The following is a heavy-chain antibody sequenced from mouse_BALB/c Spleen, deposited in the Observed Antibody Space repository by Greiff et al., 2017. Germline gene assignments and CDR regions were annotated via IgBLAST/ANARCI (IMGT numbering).Heavy chain of an antibody. CDR2: INPSNGGT. CDR1: GYTFTSYY. J-gene: IGHJ3*01. V-gene: IGHV1S81*02. Sequence: VQLQQSGAELVKPGASVKLSCKASGYTFTSYYMYWVKQRPGQGLEWIGEINPSNGGTNFNEKFKSKATLTVDKSSSTAYMQLSSLTSEDSAVYYCTRGYGNYPFAYWGQGTLVTVSA. CDR3: TRGYGNYPFAY. D-gene: IGHD2-10*02.